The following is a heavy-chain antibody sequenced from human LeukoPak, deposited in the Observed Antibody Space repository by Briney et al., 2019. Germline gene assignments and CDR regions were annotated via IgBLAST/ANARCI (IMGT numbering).Heavy chain of an antibody. D-gene: IGHD6-13*01. CDR2: VNHSGNT. V-gene: IGHV4-34*01. CDR1: GGSLSNYY. CDR3: ASSKYSSSDYSSDAFDI. J-gene: IGHJ3*02. Sequence: PSETLSLTCAVYGGSLSNYYWSWIRQPPGKGLEWIGEVNHSGNTNYNPSLKSRVTISVDTSKNQFSLKLKSVTAADTAVYYCASSKYSSSDYSSDAFDIWGQGTMVTVSS.